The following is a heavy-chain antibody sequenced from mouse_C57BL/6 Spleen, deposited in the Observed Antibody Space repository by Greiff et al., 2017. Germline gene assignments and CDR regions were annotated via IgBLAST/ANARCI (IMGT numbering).Heavy chain of an antibody. J-gene: IGHJ4*01. CDR1: GYTFTDYY. Sequence: VQLKQSGPELVKPGASVKISCKASGYTFTDYYMNWVKQSHGKSLEWIGDINPNNGGTSYNQKFKGKATLTVDKSSSTAYMELRSLTSEDSAVYYCARYDYGRDYYAMDYWGQGTSVTVSS. CDR3: ARYDYGRDYYAMDY. V-gene: IGHV1-26*01. D-gene: IGHD2-4*01. CDR2: INPNNGGT.